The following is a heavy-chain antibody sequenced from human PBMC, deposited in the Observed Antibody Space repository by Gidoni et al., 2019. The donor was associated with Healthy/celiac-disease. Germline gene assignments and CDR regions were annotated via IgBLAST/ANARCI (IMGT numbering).Heavy chain of an antibody. D-gene: IGHD3-22*01. Sequence: QLQLQESGPGLVKPSETLSLTCTVAGGSISSSSYYLGWLRQPPGKGLEWIGSIYYSGSTYYNPSLKSRVTISVDTSKNQFSLKLSSVTAADTAVYYCARQVYYDSSGYIYYFDYWGQGTLVTVSS. V-gene: IGHV4-39*01. CDR1: GGSISSSSYY. J-gene: IGHJ4*02. CDR3: ARQVYYDSSGYIYYFDY. CDR2: IYYSGST.